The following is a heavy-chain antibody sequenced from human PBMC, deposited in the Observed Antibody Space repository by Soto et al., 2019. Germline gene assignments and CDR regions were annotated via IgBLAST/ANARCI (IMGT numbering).Heavy chain of an antibody. V-gene: IGHV4-34*01. CDR1: GGSFSGYY. CDR3: ARARGIAVAGTGRYFDY. J-gene: IGHJ4*02. D-gene: IGHD6-19*01. CDR2: INHSGST. Sequence: QVQLQQWGAGLLKPSETLSLTCAVYGGSFSGYYWSWIRQPPGKGLEGIGEINHSGSTNYNPSLKGRVTISVDTSKTQFSLKLSSVTAADTAVYYCARARGIAVAGTGRYFDYWGQGTLVTVSS.